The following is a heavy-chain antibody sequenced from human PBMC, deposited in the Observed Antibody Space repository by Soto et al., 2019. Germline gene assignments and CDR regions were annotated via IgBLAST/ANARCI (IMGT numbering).Heavy chain of an antibody. D-gene: IGHD1-1*01. Sequence: QVRLQEWGPGLVKPSQTLSLKCSVSGGSITTGGRYWSWIRQLPGKGLEWIGDIYYSGNTYYNASNKSRVTISVEAAKNQSSLTLTSVTAADTAVYYCAQALVFTGGDGFDIWGQGRLVTVSS. V-gene: IGHV4-31*02. CDR1: GGSITTGGRY. CDR2: IYYSGNT. J-gene: IGHJ3*02. CDR3: AQALVFTGGDGFDI.